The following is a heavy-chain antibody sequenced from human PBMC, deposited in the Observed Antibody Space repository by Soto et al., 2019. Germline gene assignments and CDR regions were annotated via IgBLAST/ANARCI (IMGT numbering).Heavy chain of an antibody. CDR3: ARHETLHGDYEY. J-gene: IGHJ4*02. Sequence: SETLSLTCSVSGGSISSGGYYWSWIRQHPGKGLEWIGYIYYSGSTNYNPSLKSRVTISVDTSKNQFSLRLSSVTAADTAVYYCARHETLHGDYEYWGQGTLVTVSS. CDR2: IYYSGST. D-gene: IGHD4-17*01. V-gene: IGHV4-61*08. CDR1: GGSISSGGYY.